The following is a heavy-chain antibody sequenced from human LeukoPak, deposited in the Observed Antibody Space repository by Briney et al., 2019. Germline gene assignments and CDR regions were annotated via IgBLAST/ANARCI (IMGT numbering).Heavy chain of an antibody. J-gene: IGHJ5*02. D-gene: IGHD3-10*01. CDR1: GYTFTSYG. CDR3: ARASKVPLASFDP. Sequence: GASVKVSCKASGYTFTSYGISWVRQAPGQGLEWMGWVSAYNGNTNYAQKLQGRVTMTTDTSTSTAYMELRSLRSDDTVVYYCARASKVPLASFDPWGQGTLVTVSS. V-gene: IGHV1-18*01. CDR2: VSAYNGNT.